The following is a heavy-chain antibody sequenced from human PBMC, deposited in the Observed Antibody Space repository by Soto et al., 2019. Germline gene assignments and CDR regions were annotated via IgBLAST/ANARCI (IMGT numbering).Heavy chain of an antibody. V-gene: IGHV3-66*01. CDR2: IYSDGNT. D-gene: IGHD3-16*01. J-gene: IGHJ6*04. Sequence: EVQLVQSGGGLVQPGGSLRLSCAASGFTVSSNYMTWVRQTPGKGLEWVSVIYSDGNTYYADSVKGRFTISRDNSKNTLYFKRSSLRAEDTAMYYCARDYAWRYSQCLGYYFGMAVWGEGTTVTVSS. CDR1: GFTVSSNY. CDR3: ARDYAWRYSQCLGYYFGMAV.